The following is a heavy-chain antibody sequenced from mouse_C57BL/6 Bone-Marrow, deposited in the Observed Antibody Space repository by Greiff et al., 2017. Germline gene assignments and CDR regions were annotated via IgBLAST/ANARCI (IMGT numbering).Heavy chain of an antibody. CDR1: GYTFTSYW. CDR2: IYPSDSET. CDR3: ARFYYGSSYPGY. V-gene: IGHV1-61*01. D-gene: IGHD1-1*01. J-gene: IGHJ2*01. Sequence: QVQLQQPGAELVRPGSSVKLSCKASGYTFTSYWMDWVKQRPGQGLEWIGNIYPSDSETHYNQKFKDKATLTVDKSASTAYMQLSSLTSEDSAVYYCARFYYGSSYPGYWGQGTTLTVSS.